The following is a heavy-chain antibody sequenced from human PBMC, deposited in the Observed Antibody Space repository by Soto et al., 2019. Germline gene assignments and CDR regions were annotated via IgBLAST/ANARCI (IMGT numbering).Heavy chain of an antibody. D-gene: IGHD3-3*01. J-gene: IGHJ6*02. CDR2: IKQDGSEK. Sequence: GGSLRLSCAASGFTFSSYWMSWVRQAPGKGLEWVANIKQDGSEKYYVDSVKGRFTISRDNAKNSLYLRMNSLRAEDTAVYYCAKRTYYDFWSGPYYYGMDVWGQGTTVTVSS. V-gene: IGHV3-7*01. CDR3: AKRTYYDFWSGPYYYGMDV. CDR1: GFTFSSYW.